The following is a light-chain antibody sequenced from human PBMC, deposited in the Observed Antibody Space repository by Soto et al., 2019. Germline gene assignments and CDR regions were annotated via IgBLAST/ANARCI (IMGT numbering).Light chain of an antibody. J-gene: IGLJ3*02. Sequence: QSVLTQPPSGSGVPGQRVTISCTGSSSNIGAGYDVHWYQQLPGTAPKLLIYGNSNRPSGVPDRFSGSKSGTSASLAITGLQAEDEADYYCQSFDSSLSWVFGGGTKLTVL. V-gene: IGLV1-40*01. CDR2: GNS. CDR3: QSFDSSLSWV. CDR1: SSNIGAGYD.